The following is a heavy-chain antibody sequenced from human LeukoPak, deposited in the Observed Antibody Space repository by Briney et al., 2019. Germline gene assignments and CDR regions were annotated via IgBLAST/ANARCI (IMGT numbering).Heavy chain of an antibody. D-gene: IGHD4-17*01. J-gene: IGHJ1*01. Sequence: ASVKVSCKASGYTFPSYGISWVRQAPGQGLEWMGWINVHKGNTNYAQRVQDRVTITTDTSTSTAYMEVRDLRFDDTAVYYCAREPPYGDYGEYFQHWGQGTLVTVSS. CDR1: GYTFPSYG. CDR2: INVHKGNT. V-gene: IGHV1-18*01. CDR3: AREPPYGDYGEYFQH.